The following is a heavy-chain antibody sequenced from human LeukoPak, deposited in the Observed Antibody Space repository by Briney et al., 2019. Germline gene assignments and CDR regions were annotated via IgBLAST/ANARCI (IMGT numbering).Heavy chain of an antibody. D-gene: IGHD3-10*01. Sequence: PSETLSLTCPVYDETFSGYYCSWIRQPPRKGLEWMGEIDHSGSTNYNPSLQSRVTISVDTSKNQFSLKVSSVSAADTAVYYCARGNRPYGEHEAFDIWGHGTTVTVSP. J-gene: IGHJ3*02. CDR2: IDHSGST. CDR3: ARGNRPYGEHEAFDI. V-gene: IGHV4-34*01. CDR1: DETFSGYY.